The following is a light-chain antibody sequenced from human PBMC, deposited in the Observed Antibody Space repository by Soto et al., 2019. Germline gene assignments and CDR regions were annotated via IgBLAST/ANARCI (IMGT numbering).Light chain of an antibody. CDR3: GSYTRGSPHV. Sequence: QSALTQPASVSGSPGQSITISCTGTSSDVGAYTFVSWYQQHPDKVPKLMIFDVSRRPSGVSHRFSGSKSGNTASLTISGVQPEDEADYYCGSYTRGSPHVFASGSTVAV. V-gene: IGLV2-14*03. J-gene: IGLJ1*01. CDR1: SSDVGAYTF. CDR2: DVS.